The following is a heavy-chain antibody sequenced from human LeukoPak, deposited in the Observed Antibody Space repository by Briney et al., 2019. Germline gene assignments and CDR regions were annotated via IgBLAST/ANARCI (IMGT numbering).Heavy chain of an antibody. J-gene: IGHJ5*02. D-gene: IGHD3-3*01. Sequence: ASVKVSCKASGYTFTGYYMHWVRQAPGQGLEWMGWINPNSGGTNCAQKFQGRVTMTRDTSISTAYMELSRLRSDDTAVYYCAREEVRATIFGVAKPTNWFDPWGQGTLVTVSS. CDR2: INPNSGGT. V-gene: IGHV1-2*02. CDR3: AREEVRATIFGVAKPTNWFDP. CDR1: GYTFTGYY.